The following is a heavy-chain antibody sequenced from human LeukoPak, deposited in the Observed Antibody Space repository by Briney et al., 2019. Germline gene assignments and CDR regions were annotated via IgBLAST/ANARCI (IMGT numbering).Heavy chain of an antibody. CDR3: ARGEGHGSYYFDF. CDR2: IYYSGST. D-gene: IGHD1-26*01. J-gene: IGHJ4*02. Sequence: PSETLSLTCTVSGGSIRSYYWSWIRQPPGKGLDWIGYIYYSGSTNYNPSLKSRVTISVDTSKNQFSLKLSSVTAADTAVYYCARGEGHGSYYFDFWGQGTLVTVSS. CDR1: GGSIRSYY. V-gene: IGHV4-59*01.